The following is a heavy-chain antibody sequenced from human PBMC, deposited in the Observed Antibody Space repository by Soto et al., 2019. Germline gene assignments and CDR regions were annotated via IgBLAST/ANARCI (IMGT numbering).Heavy chain of an antibody. J-gene: IGHJ6*02. Sequence: PSQTLSLTCAISGDSVSSNSGAWNWIRQSPSRGLEWLGRTYYRSKWYNDYAVSVKSRIIINADTSKNEISLQLNSVTPEDTAVYYCTTQKGDSQTYNGMDVWGQGTTVTVSS. V-gene: IGHV6-1*01. CDR3: TTQKGDSQTYNGMDV. CDR1: GDSVSSNSGA. D-gene: IGHD2-21*02. CDR2: TYYRSKWYN.